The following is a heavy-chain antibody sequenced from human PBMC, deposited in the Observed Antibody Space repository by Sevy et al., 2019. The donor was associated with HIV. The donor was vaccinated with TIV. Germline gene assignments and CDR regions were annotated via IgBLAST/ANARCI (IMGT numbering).Heavy chain of an antibody. Sequence: SETLSLTCTVSGGSISSSSYYWGWIRQPPGKGLEWIGSIYYSGSTSYNPSLSSRVTISVDTSKNQFSLKLSSVTAADTAVYYCAVEFYSSSWSFEYWGQGTLITVSS. CDR1: GGSISSSSYY. V-gene: IGHV4-39*01. D-gene: IGHD6-13*01. J-gene: IGHJ4*02. CDR3: AVEFYSSSWSFEY. CDR2: IYYSGST.